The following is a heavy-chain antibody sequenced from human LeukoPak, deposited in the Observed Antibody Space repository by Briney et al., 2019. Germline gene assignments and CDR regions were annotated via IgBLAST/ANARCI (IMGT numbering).Heavy chain of an antibody. CDR2: IYYSGST. D-gene: IGHD1-20*01. J-gene: IGHJ5*02. V-gene: IGHV4-59*11. Sequence: SETLSLTCTVSGGSISSHYWSWIRQPPGKGLEWIGYIYYSGSTNYNPSLKSRVTISVDTSKNQFSLKLSSVTAADTAVYYCASGNNWNGQFDPWGQGTLVTVSS. CDR1: GGSISSHY. CDR3: ASGNNWNGQFDP.